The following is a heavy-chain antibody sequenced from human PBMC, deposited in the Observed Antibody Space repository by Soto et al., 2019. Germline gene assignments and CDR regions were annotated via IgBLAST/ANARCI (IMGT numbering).Heavy chain of an antibody. D-gene: IGHD3-9*01. J-gene: IGHJ6*02. CDR3: TRGNTIFLNHDYYSYDMDV. CDR1: GYTFATYA. CDR2: INTGNGYT. Sequence: QVQLVQSGAEVKKPGASVKVSCKASGYTFATYAIHWVRQAPGQRLEWMGWINTGNGYTEYSQNFRGRVTITRDTSASTAYMELSSLRSEDTAMYYCTRGNTIFLNHDYYSYDMDVWGQGTTVTVAS. V-gene: IGHV1-3*04.